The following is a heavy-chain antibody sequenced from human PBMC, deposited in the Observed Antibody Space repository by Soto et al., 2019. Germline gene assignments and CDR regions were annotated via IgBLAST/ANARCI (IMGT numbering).Heavy chain of an antibody. CDR1: GYPFTTYG. V-gene: IGHV1-18*04. D-gene: IGHD5-18*01. CDR2: ISAYNGNT. Sequence: SENVACKAAGYPFTTYGMSWVRQAPGQGLEWVGWISAYNGNTNYAQKLQGRVTMTTDTSTSTAYMELRSLRSDDTAVYYCARAHQQYSYVPSGHHPPYAMDV. CDR3: ARAHQQYSYVPSGHHPPYAMDV. J-gene: IGHJ6*01.